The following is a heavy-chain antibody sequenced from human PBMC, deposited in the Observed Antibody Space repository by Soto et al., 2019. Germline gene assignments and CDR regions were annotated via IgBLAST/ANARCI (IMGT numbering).Heavy chain of an antibody. CDR1: GYTFTSYG. CDR3: ARLMTLGYCSGGSCPGWFDP. V-gene: IGHV1-18*01. CDR2: ISAYNGNT. Sequence: QVQLVQSGAEVKKPGASVKVSCKASGYTFTSYGISWVRQAPGQGLEWMGWISAYNGNTNYAQKLQGRVTMTTDTSTSTAYMELRSLRSDVTAVYYCARLMTLGYCSGGSCPGWFDPWGQGTLVTVSS. J-gene: IGHJ5*02. D-gene: IGHD2-15*01.